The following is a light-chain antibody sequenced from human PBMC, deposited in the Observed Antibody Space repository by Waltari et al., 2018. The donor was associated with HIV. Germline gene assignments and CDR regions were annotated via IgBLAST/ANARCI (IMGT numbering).Light chain of an antibody. Sequence: QSALTQPPSVSGSPGQSVTISCTGTNSDIGTYNRVSWYQQPPGTAPKLIISEVSNRPSGVPDRFSGSKSGNTASLTISGLQPEDEADYYCCSYTTTSTLVFGGGTKLTVL. V-gene: IGLV2-18*02. CDR1: NSDIGTYNR. J-gene: IGLJ2*01. CDR3: CSYTTTSTLV. CDR2: EVS.